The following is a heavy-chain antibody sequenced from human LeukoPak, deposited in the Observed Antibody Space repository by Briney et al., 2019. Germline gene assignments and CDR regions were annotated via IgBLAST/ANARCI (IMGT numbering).Heavy chain of an antibody. CDR1: ESTFDHA. J-gene: IGHJ6*02. Sequence: GGSLRLSCTASESTFDHAMHWVRQTPRKGLEWVAGIGWNSARTGSADSVRGRFTIYRDNAKNSLYLQMNSLRAEDTALYYCGKDISAGGMDVWGQGTTVTVSS. V-gene: IGHV3-9*01. CDR3: GKDISAGGMDV. D-gene: IGHD3-10*01. CDR2: IGWNSART.